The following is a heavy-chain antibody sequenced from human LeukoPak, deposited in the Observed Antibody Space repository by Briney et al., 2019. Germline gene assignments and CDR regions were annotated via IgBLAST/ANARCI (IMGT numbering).Heavy chain of an antibody. CDR2: ISYDGSNK. D-gene: IGHD3-10*01. V-gene: IGHV3-30*18. CDR3: AKDQYYYGSGSYSHYFDY. Sequence: PGGSLRLSCAASGFTLSSYGMHWVRQAPGKGLEWVAVISYDGSNKYYADSVKGRFTISRDNSKNTLYLQMNSLRAEDTAVYYCAKDQYYYGSGSYSHYFDYWGQGTLVTVSS. J-gene: IGHJ4*02. CDR1: GFTLSSYG.